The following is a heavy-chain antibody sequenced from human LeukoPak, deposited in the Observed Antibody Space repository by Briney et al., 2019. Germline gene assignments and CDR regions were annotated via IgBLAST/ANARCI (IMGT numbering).Heavy chain of an antibody. D-gene: IGHD6-6*01. CDR3: ARVDPDSSSTLEVFDY. Sequence: KPSETLSLTCTVSGGSISSYYWSWIRQPPGKGLEWMGYIYYSGSTNYNPSLKSRVTISVDTSKNQFSLKLSSVTAADTAVYYCARVDPDSSSTLEVFDYWGQGTLVTASS. CDR1: GGSISSYY. J-gene: IGHJ4*02. V-gene: IGHV4-59*01. CDR2: IYYSGST.